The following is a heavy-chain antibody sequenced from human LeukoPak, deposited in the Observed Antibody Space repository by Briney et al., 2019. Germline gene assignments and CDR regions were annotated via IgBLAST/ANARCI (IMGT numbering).Heavy chain of an antibody. CDR3: ATLGYCSTTSCRAGGLSYYKFIDV. CDR1: LYTFTDYY. D-gene: IGHD2-2*01. V-gene: IGHV1-2*02. Sequence: ASVKVSCKASLYTFTDYYVHWVRQAPGQGPEWMGWINPHSCVTKYAQKFQGRVTMTRDPSITTSYMEMRRLRCDETAVYYCATLGYCSTTSCRAGGLSYYKFIDVWGKGTTVTVSS. CDR2: INPHSCVT. J-gene: IGHJ6*03.